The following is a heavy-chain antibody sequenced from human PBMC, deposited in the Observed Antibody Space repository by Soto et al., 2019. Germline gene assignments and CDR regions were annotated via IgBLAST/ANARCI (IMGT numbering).Heavy chain of an antibody. J-gene: IGHJ4*02. CDR3: ARHGPDYIAVADDPNDY. CDR1: GGSISSSSYY. CDR2: IHYSGST. Sequence: SETLSLTCTVSGGSISSSSYYWGWIRQPPGKGLEWIGSIHYSGSTYYNPSLKSRVTISVDTSKNQFSLKLSSVTAADTAVYYCARHGPDYIAVADDPNDYWGQGTLVTVSS. D-gene: IGHD6-19*01. V-gene: IGHV4-39*01.